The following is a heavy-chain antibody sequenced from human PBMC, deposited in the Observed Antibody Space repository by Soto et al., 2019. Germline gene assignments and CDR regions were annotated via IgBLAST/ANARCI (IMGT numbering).Heavy chain of an antibody. Sequence: EVQLLESGGGLVQPGGSLRLSFAASGFTFSSYAMSWVRQAPGKGLEWVSGIDGSGRNTYYADSVKGRFTISRDNSKNTLSVQMDSLRVEDTALYYCAKDGGSVCSGGTCYFQAPDYWGQGTLVTVSS. CDR1: GFTFSSYA. CDR3: AKDGGSVCSGGTCYFQAPDY. D-gene: IGHD2-15*01. J-gene: IGHJ4*02. V-gene: IGHV3-23*01. CDR2: IDGSGRNT.